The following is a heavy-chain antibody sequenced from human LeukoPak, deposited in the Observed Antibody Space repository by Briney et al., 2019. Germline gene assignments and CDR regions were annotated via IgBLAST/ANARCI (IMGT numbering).Heavy chain of an antibody. CDR3: ARLYPARISMVRGAPYYFDN. CDR1: GGSISSRSYC. D-gene: IGHD3-10*01. CDR2: VHISGST. Sequence: SETLSLTCTVSGGSISSRSYCWSWIRQPAGKGLEWIGHVHISGSTNYNSSLKSRVTISVDTSKNQFSLKLSSVTAADTAVYYCARLYPARISMVRGAPYYFDNWGQGTLVTVSS. V-gene: IGHV4-61*09. J-gene: IGHJ4*02.